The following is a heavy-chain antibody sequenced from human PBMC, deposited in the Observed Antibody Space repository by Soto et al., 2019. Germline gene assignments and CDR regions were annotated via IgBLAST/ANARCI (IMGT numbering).Heavy chain of an antibody. CDR3: ARTRGYCSGGSCYPLDY. CDR2: INTATGDT. J-gene: IGHJ4*02. D-gene: IGHD2-15*01. Sequence: QVQVVQSGAGVKKPGATANVSCKASGYRFTAYDIHWVRQAPGQRLEWLGWINTATGDTKYSPSFQGRVTLTRDTSATTAYMELSGPRFEDTAVYYCARTRGYCSGGSCYPLDYWGQGTLVTVSS. CDR1: GYRFTAYD. V-gene: IGHV1-3*04.